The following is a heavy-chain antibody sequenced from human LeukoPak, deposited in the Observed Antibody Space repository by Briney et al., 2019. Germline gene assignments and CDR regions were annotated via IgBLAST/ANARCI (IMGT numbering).Heavy chain of an antibody. CDR3: ARDLTAYCGGDCHSEFGY. V-gene: IGHV3-7*01. D-gene: IGHD2-21*01. Sequence: QTGGSLRLSCAASGFTFSSYWMSWVRQAPGKGLEWVANIKQDGSEKYYVDSVKGRFTISRDNAKNSLYLQMNSLRAEDTAVYYCARDLTAYCGGDCHSEFGYWGQGTLVTVSS. CDR2: IKQDGSEK. CDR1: GFTFSSYW. J-gene: IGHJ4*02.